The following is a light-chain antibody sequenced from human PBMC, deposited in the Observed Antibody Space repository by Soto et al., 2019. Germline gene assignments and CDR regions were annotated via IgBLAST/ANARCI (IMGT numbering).Light chain of an antibody. CDR3: QQSDSWPRT. Sequence: EIVMTQSAATLSVSPGERGNLSCRASQNIRTNLAWYQQRPGQAPSLLIYLSAITATGIPARFSGGGSGTQFFLTISSLQSEDFAVYHCQQSDSWPRTFGQGTKVDIK. CDR1: QNIRTN. J-gene: IGKJ1*01. V-gene: IGKV3-15*01. CDR2: LSA.